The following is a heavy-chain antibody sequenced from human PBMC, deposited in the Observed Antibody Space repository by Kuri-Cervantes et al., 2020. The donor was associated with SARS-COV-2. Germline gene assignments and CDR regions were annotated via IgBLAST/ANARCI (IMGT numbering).Heavy chain of an antibody. CDR1: GSTFSNYS. J-gene: IGHJ6*02. CDR3: AKLGGGDYDFWSGYSDYYYGMDV. V-gene: IGHV3-23*01. CDR2: ISGSGGST. D-gene: IGHD3-3*01. Sequence: GESLQVSCADSGSTFSNYSMSWVRQAPGKGLEWVSAISGSGGSTYYADSVKGRFTISRDNSKNTLYLQMNSLRAEDTAVYYCAKLGGGDYDFWSGYSDYYYGMDVWGQGTTVTVSS.